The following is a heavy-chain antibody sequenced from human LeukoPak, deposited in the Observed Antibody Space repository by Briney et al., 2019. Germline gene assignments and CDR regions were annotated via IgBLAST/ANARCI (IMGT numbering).Heavy chain of an antibody. V-gene: IGHV4-30-4*01. D-gene: IGHD2-2*01. Sequence: SQTLSLTSTVSGGSISSGDYYWSWIRQPPGKGLEWIGYIYYSGSTYYNPSLKSRVTISVDTSKNQFSLKLSSVTAADTAVYYCASIYCSSTSCYGFDYWGQGTLVTVSS. CDR2: IYYSGST. CDR1: GGSISSGDYY. J-gene: IGHJ4*02. CDR3: ASIYCSSTSCYGFDY.